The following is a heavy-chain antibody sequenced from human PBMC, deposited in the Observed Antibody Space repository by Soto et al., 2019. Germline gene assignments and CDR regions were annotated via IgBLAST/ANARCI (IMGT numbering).Heavy chain of an antibody. Sequence: SVNVSCKASGGTFSSYAISWVRQAPGQGLEWMGGIIPIFGTANYAQKFQGRVTITADESTSTAYMELSSLRSEDTAVYYCASTWRWLPQIGDYWGQGTLVTVSS. V-gene: IGHV1-69*13. CDR1: GGTFSSYA. CDR3: ASTWRWLPQIGDY. CDR2: IIPIFGTA. J-gene: IGHJ4*02. D-gene: IGHD5-12*01.